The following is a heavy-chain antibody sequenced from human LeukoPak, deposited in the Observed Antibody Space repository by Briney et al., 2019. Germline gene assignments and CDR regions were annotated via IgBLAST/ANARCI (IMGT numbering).Heavy chain of an antibody. V-gene: IGHV4-31*03. CDR1: GDSISSGAYY. J-gene: IGHJ5*02. D-gene: IGHD5-18*01. Sequence: SQTLSLTCTVSGDSISSGAYYWSWIRQHPGKGLEWIGYIYYSGSTYYNPSLKSRVTISVDTSKNQFSLKLSSVTAADTAVYYCARGYLGGYSYGRNNWFDPWGQGTLVTVSS. CDR2: IYYSGST. CDR3: ARGYLGGYSYGRNNWFDP.